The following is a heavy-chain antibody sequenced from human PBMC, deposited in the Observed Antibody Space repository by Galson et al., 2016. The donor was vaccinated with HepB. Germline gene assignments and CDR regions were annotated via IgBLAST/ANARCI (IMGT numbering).Heavy chain of an antibody. D-gene: IGHD3-22*01. CDR3: VKSYYYDSSGYQPYFDS. V-gene: IGHV3-64D*09. CDR2: ISSSGDTT. Sequence: SLRLSCAAFGFTFNKYAMHWVRQAPGKGLDSVSAISSSGDTTYYIDSVTGRFSISRDNSKNTLYLHMRNLRAEDTALYYCVKSYYYDSSGYQPYFDSWGQGTLVTVSS. J-gene: IGHJ4*02. CDR1: GFTFNKYA.